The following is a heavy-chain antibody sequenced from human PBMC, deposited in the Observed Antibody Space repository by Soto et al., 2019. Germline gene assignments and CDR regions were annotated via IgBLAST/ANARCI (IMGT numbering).Heavy chain of an antibody. CDR3: ARDFAPRYYDILTGYAYYYYGMDV. J-gene: IGHJ6*02. Sequence: GGSLRLSCAASGFTVSSNYMSWVRQAPGKGLEWVSVIYSGGSTYYADSVKGRFTISRDNSKNTLYLQMNSLRAEDTAVYYCARDFAPRYYDILTGYAYYYYGMDVWGQGTTVTVSS. D-gene: IGHD3-9*01. CDR2: IYSGGST. CDR1: GFTVSSNY. V-gene: IGHV3-66*01.